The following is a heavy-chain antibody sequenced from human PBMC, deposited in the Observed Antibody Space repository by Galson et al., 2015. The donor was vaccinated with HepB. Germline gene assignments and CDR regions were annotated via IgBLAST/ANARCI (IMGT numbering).Heavy chain of an antibody. CDR2: IWYDGSNK. Sequence: SLRLSCAASGFTFSSYGMHWVRQAPGKGLEWVAVIWYDGSNKYYADSVKGRFTISRDDSKNTLYLQMNSLRAEDTAVYYCAREQRFLEWLLYEAFDIWGQGTMVTVSS. V-gene: IGHV3-33*01. CDR3: AREQRFLEWLLYEAFDI. J-gene: IGHJ3*02. D-gene: IGHD3-3*01. CDR1: GFTFSSYG.